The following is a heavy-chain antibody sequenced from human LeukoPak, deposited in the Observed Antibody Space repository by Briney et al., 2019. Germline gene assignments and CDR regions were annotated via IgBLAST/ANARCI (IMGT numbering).Heavy chain of an antibody. D-gene: IGHD6-19*01. Sequence: KPSETLSLTCTVSGGSISSYYWSGIRQPPGKGLEWIGYIYYSGSTNYNPSLKSRVTISVDTSKNQFSLKLSSVTAADTAVYYCARGVGVASNYTDYWGKGTTVTVS. CDR3: ARGVGVASNYTDY. V-gene: IGHV4-59*01. CDR2: IYYSGST. CDR1: GGSISSYY. J-gene: IGHJ6*03.